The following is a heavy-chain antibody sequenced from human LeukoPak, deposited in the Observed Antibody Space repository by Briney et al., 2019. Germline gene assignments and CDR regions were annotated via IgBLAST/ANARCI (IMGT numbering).Heavy chain of an antibody. CDR2: IYPGDSDT. CDR3: ARQVVINAFDI. J-gene: IGHJ3*02. V-gene: IGHV5-51*01. D-gene: IGHD3-22*01. Sequence: MGIIYPGDSDTRYSPSFQGQVTISADKSISTAYLQWSSLKASDTAMYYCARQVVINAFDIWGQGTMVTVSS.